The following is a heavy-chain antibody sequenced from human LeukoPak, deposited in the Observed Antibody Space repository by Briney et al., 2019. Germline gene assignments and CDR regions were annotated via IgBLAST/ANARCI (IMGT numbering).Heavy chain of an antibody. V-gene: IGHV1-18*01. Sequence: ASVKVSCKASGYTFTSYGITWVRQAPGQGLEWMGWISAYSDNANYAQNLQGRVTMTTDTSTSTAYMELRSLRSDDTAVYYCARTTAWARTKFDYWGQGTLVTVSS. CDR2: ISAYSDNA. CDR1: GYTFTSYG. CDR3: ARTTAWARTKFDY. D-gene: IGHD1-14*01. J-gene: IGHJ4*02.